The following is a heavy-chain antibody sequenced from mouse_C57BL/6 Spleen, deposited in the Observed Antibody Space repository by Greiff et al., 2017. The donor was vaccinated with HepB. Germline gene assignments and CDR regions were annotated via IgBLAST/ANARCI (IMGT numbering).Heavy chain of an antibody. Sequence: VQLVESGAELAKPGASVKLSCKASGYTFTSYWMHWVKQRPGQGLEWIGYINPSSGYTKYNQKFKDKATLTADKSSSTAYMQLSSLTYEDSAVYYCARSREGTAQAPYFDYWGQGTTLTVSS. J-gene: IGHJ2*01. CDR2: INPSSGYT. CDR3: ARSREGTAQAPYFDY. D-gene: IGHD3-2*02. V-gene: IGHV1-7*01. CDR1: GYTFTSYW.